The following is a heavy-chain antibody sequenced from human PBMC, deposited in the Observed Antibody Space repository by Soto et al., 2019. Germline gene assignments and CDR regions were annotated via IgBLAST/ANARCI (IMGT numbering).Heavy chain of an antibody. CDR2: ISYDGSNK. Sequence: QVQLVESGGGVVQPGRSLRLSCAASGFTFSSYGMHWVRQAPGKGLEWVAVISYDGSNKYYADSVKGRFTISRDNSKNTLYLQMNSLRAEDTAVYYCAKDEVARRWRAGYYFDYWGQGTLVTVSS. D-gene: IGHD5-12*01. J-gene: IGHJ4*02. V-gene: IGHV3-30*18. CDR1: GFTFSSYG. CDR3: AKDEVARRWRAGYYFDY.